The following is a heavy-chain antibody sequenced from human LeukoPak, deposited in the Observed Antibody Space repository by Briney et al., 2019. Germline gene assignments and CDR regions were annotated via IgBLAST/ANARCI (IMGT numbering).Heavy chain of an antibody. CDR3: ARTETYYYDSSGYYLYDY. Sequence: SETLSLTCSVSGGSIRGDSCYWGWIRQPPGKGLEWIGSVHYSWSSAYNPSLKSRVTISVDTSKNQFSLKLSSVTAADTAVYYCARTETYYYDSSGYYLYDYWGQGTLVTVSS. V-gene: IGHV4-39*07. J-gene: IGHJ4*02. D-gene: IGHD3-22*01. CDR1: GGSIRGDSCY. CDR2: VHYSWSS.